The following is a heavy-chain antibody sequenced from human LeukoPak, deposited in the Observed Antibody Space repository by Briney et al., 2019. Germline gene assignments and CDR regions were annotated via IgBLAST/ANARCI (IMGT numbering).Heavy chain of an antibody. Sequence: GGSLRLSCAASGFTFSSYAVHWVRQAPGKGLEWVALITYDGSNKYYADSVKGRFTISRDNSKNTLYLQMNSLRVEDTAVYYCASNLPARDVWGQGTTVTVSS. CDR2: ITYDGSNK. V-gene: IGHV3-30*04. J-gene: IGHJ6*02. CDR1: GFTFSSYA. CDR3: ASNLPARDV.